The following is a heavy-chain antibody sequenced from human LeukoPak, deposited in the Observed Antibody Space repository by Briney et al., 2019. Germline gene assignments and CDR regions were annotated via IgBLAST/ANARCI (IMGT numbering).Heavy chain of an antibody. D-gene: IGHD3-16*01. J-gene: IGHJ4*02. CDR3: ARGTRDYDYVHID. CDR2: ISAYSDNT. Sequence: ASVKVSCKASGYTFTSYGFSWVRQAPGQGLEWMGWISAYSDNTNYAQKLQGRVTMTTDTSTSTAYMELRSLRSDDTAVYYCARGTRDYDYVHIDWGQGTLVTVSS. V-gene: IGHV1-18*01. CDR1: GYTFTSYG.